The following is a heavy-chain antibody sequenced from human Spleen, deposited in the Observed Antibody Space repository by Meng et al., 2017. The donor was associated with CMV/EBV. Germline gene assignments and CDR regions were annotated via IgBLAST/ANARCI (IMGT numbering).Heavy chain of an antibody. CDR2: IRYDGSNK. V-gene: IGHV3-30*02. J-gene: IGHJ6*02. CDR3: AATHYSIKHYYAMDF. Sequence: GESLKISCAAPGFTFSSYGMHWVRQAPGKGLEWVAFIRYDGSNKYYADSVKGRFTISRDNSKNTLYLQMNSLRAEDTAVYYCAATHYSIKHYYAMDFWGQGTAVTVSS. D-gene: IGHD3-10*01. CDR1: GFTFSSYG.